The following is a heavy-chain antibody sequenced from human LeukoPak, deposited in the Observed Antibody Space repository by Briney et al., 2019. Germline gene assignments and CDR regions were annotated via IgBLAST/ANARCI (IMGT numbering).Heavy chain of an antibody. J-gene: IGHJ4*02. V-gene: IGHV3-53*01. D-gene: IGHD3-10*01. CDR1: GFTVSSNY. Sequence: GGSLRLSCAASGFTVSSNYMSWVCQAPGKGLEWVSIIYSAGSTYYADSVRGRFTISRDSSKNTVSLQMNSLRAEDTAVYYCASGGLGARKYYSDPFHYWGQGTLVTVSS. CDR3: ASGGLGARKYYSDPFHY. CDR2: IYSAGST.